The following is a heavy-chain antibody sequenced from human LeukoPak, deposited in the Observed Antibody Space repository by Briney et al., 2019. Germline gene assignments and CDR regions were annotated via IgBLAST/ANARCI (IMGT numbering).Heavy chain of an antibody. CDR1: GFTFSDYA. CDR2: ISTNGGTT. V-gene: IGHV3-23*01. J-gene: IGHJ4*02. Sequence: GGSLRLSCSASGFTFSDYAMSWVRQAPGKELEWVSAISTNGGTTVYADSVKGRFTISRDNSRNTLYLQMNSLRAEDTAVYYCASRSGGYTHFDDWGQGTLVTVSS. CDR3: ASRSGGYTHFDD. D-gene: IGHD3-10*01.